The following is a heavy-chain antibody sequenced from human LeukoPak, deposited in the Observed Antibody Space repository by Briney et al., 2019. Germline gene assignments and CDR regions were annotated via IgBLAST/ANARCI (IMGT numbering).Heavy chain of an antibody. CDR2: VNGNGGST. CDR1: GFTVSSNY. V-gene: IGHV3-53*01. CDR3: AKSLYGGCDY. J-gene: IGHJ4*02. Sequence: GGSLRLSCAASGFTVSSNYMSWVRQAPGKGLEWVSGVNGNGGSTSYADSVKGRFTIFRDNSKNTVYLQMNSLRVEDTAVYYCAKSLYGGCDYWGQGTVVTVSS. D-gene: IGHD3-16*02.